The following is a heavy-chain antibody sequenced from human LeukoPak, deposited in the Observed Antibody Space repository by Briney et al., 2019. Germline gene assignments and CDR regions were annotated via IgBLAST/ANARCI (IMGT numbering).Heavy chain of an antibody. Sequence: PSETLSLTCSVSDDSLRNGGFYWSWIRQPAGKGLEWIGRIYTTGNIQFNPSLKSRVPMSTDKSKNQFFLNLRSVTAADTAVYYCARVNAQGRYCSGGSCYSRGTFDIWGQGTMVTVSS. CDR3: ARVNAQGRYCSGGSCYSRGTFDI. CDR1: DDSLRNGGFY. CDR2: IYTTGNI. D-gene: IGHD2-15*01. V-gene: IGHV4-61*02. J-gene: IGHJ3*02.